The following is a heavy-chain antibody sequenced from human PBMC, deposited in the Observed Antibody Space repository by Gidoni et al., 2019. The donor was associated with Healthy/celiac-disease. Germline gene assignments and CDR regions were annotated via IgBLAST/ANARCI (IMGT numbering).Heavy chain of an antibody. J-gene: IGHJ4*02. Sequence: QVQLVESGGGVVQPGRSLRLSCAASGFTFSSYAMHWVRQAPGKGLGWVAVISYDGSNKYYADSVKGRFTISRDNSKNTLYLQMNSLRAEDTAVYYCAREGSSWYLDYWGQGTLVTVSS. CDR3: AREGSSWYLDY. CDR2: ISYDGSNK. V-gene: IGHV3-30-3*01. CDR1: GFTFSSYA. D-gene: IGHD6-13*01.